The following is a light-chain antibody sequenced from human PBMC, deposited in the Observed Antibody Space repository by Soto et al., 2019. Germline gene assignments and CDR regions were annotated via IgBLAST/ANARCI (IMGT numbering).Light chain of an antibody. V-gene: IGKV1-5*01. J-gene: IGKJ1*01. Sequence: DIQVTQSPPTLSASVGDRVTIPCRASQTISTWMAWYQQKPGKAPKLLVYDASTLQSGVASRFSGSGSGTEFTLIISGLQPDDFATYYCQQYNSYSPTFGQGTKVDIK. CDR3: QQYNSYSPT. CDR2: DAS. CDR1: QTISTW.